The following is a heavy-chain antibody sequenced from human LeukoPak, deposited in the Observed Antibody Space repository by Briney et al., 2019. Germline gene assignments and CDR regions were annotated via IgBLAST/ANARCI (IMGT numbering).Heavy chain of an antibody. CDR1: GGSISSYY. CDR3: ARADYDFWSGYYNWFDP. V-gene: IGHV4-59*01. J-gene: IGHJ5*02. D-gene: IGHD3-3*01. CDR2: IYYSGST. Sequence: SETLSLTCTVSGGSISSYYWSWIRQPPGKGLEWIGYIYYSGSTNYNPSLKSRVTISVDTSKNQFPLKLSSVTAADTAVYYCARADYDFWSGYYNWFDPWGQGTLVTVSS.